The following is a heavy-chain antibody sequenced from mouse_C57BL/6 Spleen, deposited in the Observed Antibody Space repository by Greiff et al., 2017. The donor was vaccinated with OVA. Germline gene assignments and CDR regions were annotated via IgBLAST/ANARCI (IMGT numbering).Heavy chain of an antibody. CDR2: IDPSDSET. CDR3: ARGRGYYYFDY. CDR1: GYTFTSYW. J-gene: IGHJ2*01. Sequence: QVQLQQPGAELVRPGSSVKLSCKASGYTFTSYWMHWVKQRPIQGLEWIGNIDPSDSETHYNQKFKDKDTLTVDKSSSTAYMQLSSLSSEDSAVYYCARGRGYYYFDYWGQGTTLTVSS. V-gene: IGHV1-52*01. D-gene: IGHD2-3*01.